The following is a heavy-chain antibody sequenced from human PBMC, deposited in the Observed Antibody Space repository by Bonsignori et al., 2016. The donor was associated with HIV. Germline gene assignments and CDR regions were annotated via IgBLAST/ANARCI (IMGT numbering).Heavy chain of an antibody. Sequence: RQAPGKGLEWIGYIYYSGSTNYNPSLKSRVTISVDTSKNQFSLKLSSVTAADTAVYYCARGRSTWFGDLFYFDYWGQGTLVTVSS. V-gene: IGHV4-59*01. D-gene: IGHD3-10*01. CDR3: ARGRSTWFGDLFYFDY. CDR2: IYYSGST. J-gene: IGHJ4*02.